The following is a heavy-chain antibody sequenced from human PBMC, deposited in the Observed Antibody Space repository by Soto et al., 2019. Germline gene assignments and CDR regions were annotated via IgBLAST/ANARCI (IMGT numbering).Heavy chain of an antibody. D-gene: IGHD2-15*01. CDR1: GYTFTGYY. CDR2: INPNSGGT. J-gene: IGHJ4*02. Sequence: GASVKVSCKASGYTFTGYYMHWVRQAPGQGLEWMGWINPNSGGTNYAQKFQGWVTMTRDTSMSTAYMELSRLRSDDTAVYYFARDVNCSGGSCYSRDFDYWGQGTLVTVSS. CDR3: ARDVNCSGGSCYSRDFDY. V-gene: IGHV1-2*04.